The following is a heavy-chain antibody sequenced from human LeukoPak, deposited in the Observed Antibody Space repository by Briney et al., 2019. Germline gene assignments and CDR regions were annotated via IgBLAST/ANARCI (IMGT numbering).Heavy chain of an antibody. J-gene: IGHJ4*02. CDR1: GDSVSSNTAD. CDR2: TYYRSQWYS. CDR3: ARSSKAALDY. D-gene: IGHD6-6*01. V-gene: IGHV6-1*01. Sequence: SQTLSLTCAISGDSVSSNTADWNWIRQSPSRGLEWPGRTYYRSQWYSGYAVSVKSRITINPDTSKNQFSLQLNSVTPEDTAVYYCARSSKAALDYWGQGTQVTVSS.